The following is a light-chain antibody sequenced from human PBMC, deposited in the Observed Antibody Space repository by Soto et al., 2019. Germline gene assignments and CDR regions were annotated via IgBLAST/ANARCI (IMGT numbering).Light chain of an antibody. J-gene: IGKJ3*01. V-gene: IGKV1-33*01. CDR2: GAS. CDR1: QDIRTS. Sequence: DIQMTQSPSSLSASVGARVSITCQASQDIRTSLSWFQQKPGRAPKLLIYGASYLETGVPSRFRGSGSGTDFTFTISSLQPEDTATYSCQLYDNLPPFPFGPGTKVDIK. CDR3: QLYDNLPPFP.